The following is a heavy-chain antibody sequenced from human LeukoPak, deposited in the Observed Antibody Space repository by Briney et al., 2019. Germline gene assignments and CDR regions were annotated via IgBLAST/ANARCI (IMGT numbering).Heavy chain of an antibody. J-gene: IGHJ4*02. V-gene: IGHV4-39*01. D-gene: IGHD3-10*01. Sequence: PSGTLSLTCTVSGGSISSNNWWNWVRQPPGKGLEWIGSIYYSGSTYYNPSLKSRVTISVDTSKNQFSLKLSSVTAADTAVYYCARTRYYYNSRSYGAPYYFDYWGQGTLVTVSS. CDR3: ARTRYYYNSRSYGAPYYFDY. CDR2: IYYSGST. CDR1: GGSISSNNW.